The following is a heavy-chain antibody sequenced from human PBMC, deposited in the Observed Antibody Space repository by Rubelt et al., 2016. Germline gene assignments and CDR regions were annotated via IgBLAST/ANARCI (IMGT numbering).Heavy chain of an antibody. CDR3: ARQESCTNGVCSPFDY. Sequence: QVQLQESGPGLVKPSETLSLTCAVYGGSFSGYYWNWIRQPPGKGLEWIGEINHSGSTNYNPSLESRVTISIDRSKNQFSLKLSSVTAADTAVYYCARQESCTNGVCSPFDYWGQGTLVTVSS. D-gene: IGHD2-8*01. CDR2: INHSGST. J-gene: IGHJ4*02. CDR1: GGSFSGYY. V-gene: IGHV4-34*10.